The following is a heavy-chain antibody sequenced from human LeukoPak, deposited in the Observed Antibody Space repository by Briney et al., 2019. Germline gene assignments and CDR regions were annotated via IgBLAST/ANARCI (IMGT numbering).Heavy chain of an antibody. J-gene: IGHJ4*02. D-gene: IGHD5-18*01. V-gene: IGHV1-18*01. CDR2: ISAYNGNT. Sequence: GASVKVSCKASGYTFTSYGISWVRQAPGQGLEWMGWISAYNGNTSSAQKLQGRVTMTTDTSTSIAYMELRSLRTDDTAVYYCARDPPGGYSYGSDYFDYWGQGTLVTVSS. CDR1: GYTFTSYG. CDR3: ARDPPGGYSYGSDYFDY.